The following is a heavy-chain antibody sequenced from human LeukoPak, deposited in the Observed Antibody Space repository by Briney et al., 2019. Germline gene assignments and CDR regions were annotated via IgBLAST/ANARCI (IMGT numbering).Heavy chain of an antibody. CDR2: INAGNGNT. V-gene: IGHV1-3*01. Sequence: ASVKVSCKASGYTFTSYAMHWVRQAPGQRLEWMGWINAGNGNTKYSQEFQGRVTITRDTSASTAYMELSRLRSDDTAVYSCARGSGSGWYFDYWGQGTLVTVSS. CDR3: ARGSGSGWYFDY. CDR1: GYTFTSYA. D-gene: IGHD6-19*01. J-gene: IGHJ4*02.